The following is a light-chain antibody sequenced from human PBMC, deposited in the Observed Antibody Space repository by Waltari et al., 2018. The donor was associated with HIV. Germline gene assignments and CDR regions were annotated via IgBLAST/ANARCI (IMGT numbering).Light chain of an antibody. Sequence: QSVLTQPPSASGTPGQRVTISCSGSSSNIGSSYVYWYQQVPGTAPKLLIYSSNHRPSGVPARFSGSKSGTSASLAISGLRSEDEADYYCAAWDDSLSGYVFGTGTKVTVL. CDR2: SSN. V-gene: IGLV1-47*01. CDR3: AAWDDSLSGYV. CDR1: SSNIGSSY. J-gene: IGLJ1*01.